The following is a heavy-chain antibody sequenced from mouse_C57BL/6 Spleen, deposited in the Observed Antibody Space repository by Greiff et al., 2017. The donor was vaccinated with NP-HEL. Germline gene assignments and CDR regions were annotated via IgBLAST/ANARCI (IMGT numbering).Heavy chain of an antibody. J-gene: IGHJ2*01. CDR2: ISSGGSYT. V-gene: IGHV5-6*01. CDR3: ARHEDYGSSYYFDY. CDR1: GFTFSSYG. Sequence: EVQGVESGGDLVKPGGSLKLSCAASGFTFSSYGMSWVRQTPDKRLEWVATISSGGSYTYYPDSVKGRFTISRDNAKNTLYLQMSSLKSEDTAMYYCARHEDYGSSYYFDYWGQGTTRTVSS. D-gene: IGHD1-1*01.